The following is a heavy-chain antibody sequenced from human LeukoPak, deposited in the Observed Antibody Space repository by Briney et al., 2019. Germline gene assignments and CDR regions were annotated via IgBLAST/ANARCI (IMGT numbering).Heavy chain of an antibody. V-gene: IGHV4-59*01. CDR3: ARDRGFGDYPFFDI. CDR2: IYYSGST. J-gene: IGHJ3*02. CDR1: GGSISSYY. Sequence: SETLSLTCTVSGGSISSYYWSWIRQPPGKGPEWIGYIYYSGSTNYNPSLKSRVTISVDTSKNQFSLKLSSVTAADTAVYYCARDRGFGDYPFFDIWGQGTMVTVSS. D-gene: IGHD4-17*01.